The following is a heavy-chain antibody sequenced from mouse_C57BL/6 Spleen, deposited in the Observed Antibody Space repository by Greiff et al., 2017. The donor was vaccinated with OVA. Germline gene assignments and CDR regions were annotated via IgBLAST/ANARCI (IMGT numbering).Heavy chain of an antibody. J-gene: IGHJ3*01. CDR2: ISYDGSN. CDR3: AREEDDGYLFAY. CDR1: GYSITSGYY. Sequence: EVQLQQSGPGLVKPSQSLSLTCSVTGYSITSGYYWNWIRQFPGNKLEWMGYISYDGSNNYNPSLKNRISITRDTSKNQFFLKLNSVTTEDTATYYCAREEDDGYLFAYWAKGLWSLSLQ. V-gene: IGHV3-6*01. D-gene: IGHD2-3*01.